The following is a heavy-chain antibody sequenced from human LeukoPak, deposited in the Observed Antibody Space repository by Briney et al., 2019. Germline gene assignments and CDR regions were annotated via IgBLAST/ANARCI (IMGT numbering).Heavy chain of an antibody. CDR2: IYYSGST. J-gene: IGHJ4*02. CDR1: GGSISSGDYY. D-gene: IGHD6-13*01. V-gene: IGHV4-30-4*01. Sequence: SQTLSLTCTVSGGSISSGDYYWSWIRQPPGKGLEWIGYIYYSGSTYYNPSLKSRVTISVDTSKNQFSLKLSSVTAADTAVYYCARVVAYSSSWGTLDYWGQGTLVTVSS. CDR3: ARVVAYSSSWGTLDY.